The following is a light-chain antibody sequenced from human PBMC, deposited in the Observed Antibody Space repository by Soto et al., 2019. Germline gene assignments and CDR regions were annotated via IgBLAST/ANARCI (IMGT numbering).Light chain of an antibody. V-gene: IGLV1-44*01. CDR1: SSNIGSNT. J-gene: IGLJ2*01. CDR3: AAWDDSLNGPGVV. Sequence: QSVLTQPPSASGTPGQRVTISCSGSSSNIGSNTVNWYQQLPGTAPKLLIYSNNQRPSGVPDRFSGSKSGTSASLAISGLQSEDEADYYCAAWDDSLNGPGVVFGGGTTLTV. CDR2: SNN.